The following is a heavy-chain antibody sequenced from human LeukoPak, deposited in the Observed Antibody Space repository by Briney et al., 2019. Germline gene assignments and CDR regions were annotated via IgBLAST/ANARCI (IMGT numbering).Heavy chain of an antibody. CDR1: GLTVSSNF. CDR3: ARALNGFDI. CDR2: IYSGGSI. V-gene: IGHV3-53*01. J-gene: IGHJ3*02. Sequence: GGSLRLSCAATGLTVSSNFMSWVRQAPGKGLEWVSVIYSGGSIYYADSVKGRFTISRDNSRNTLYLQMNSLRAEDTAVYYCARALNGFDIWGPGTLVTVSS.